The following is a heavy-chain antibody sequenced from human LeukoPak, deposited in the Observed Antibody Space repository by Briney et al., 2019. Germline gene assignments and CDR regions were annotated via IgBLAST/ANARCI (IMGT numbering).Heavy chain of an antibody. Sequence: ASVTVSFTSSGYMFSSYGITWVRQAPGQGLEWMGWISAYNGNTKSAQNLQGRVIMTTDTSTNTAHMELRSLRSDDTAVYYCARIASDGSGTNHYWGQGTQVIVSS. CDR2: ISAYNGNT. V-gene: IGHV1-18*01. J-gene: IGHJ4*02. CDR1: GYMFSSYG. CDR3: ARIASDGSGTNHY. D-gene: IGHD3-10*01.